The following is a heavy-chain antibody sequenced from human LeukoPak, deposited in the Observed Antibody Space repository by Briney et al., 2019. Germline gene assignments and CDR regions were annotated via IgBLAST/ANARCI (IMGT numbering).Heavy chain of an antibody. V-gene: IGHV1-18*04. Sequence: GASVTVSCKASGYTFTSYGISWVRQGPGEGLEWMGCISAYNGNINYAQKLQGRVTLTTDTSTSTAYMELRRLRSDDTAVYYCARAYRSTMVRGAKSYFDYWGQGTLVTVSS. CDR1: GYTFTSYG. D-gene: IGHD3-10*01. CDR3: ARAYRSTMVRGAKSYFDY. J-gene: IGHJ4*02. CDR2: ISAYNGNI.